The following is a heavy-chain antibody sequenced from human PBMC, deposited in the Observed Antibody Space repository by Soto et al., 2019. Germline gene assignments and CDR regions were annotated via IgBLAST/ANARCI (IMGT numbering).Heavy chain of an antibody. D-gene: IGHD6-13*01. Sequence: EVQLLESGGGLVQPGGSLRLSCAASGFTFSSYAMSWVRQAPGKGLEWVAAISGSGGSTYYADSVKGRFTISRDNSKNTLYLQMNSLRAEDTAVYYCAKFSSSWYYFDYWGQGTLVTVSS. CDR3: AKFSSSWYYFDY. CDR1: GFTFSSYA. J-gene: IGHJ4*02. CDR2: ISGSGGST. V-gene: IGHV3-23*01.